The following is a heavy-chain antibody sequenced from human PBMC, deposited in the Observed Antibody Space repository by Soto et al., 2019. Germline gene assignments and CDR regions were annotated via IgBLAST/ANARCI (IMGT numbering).Heavy chain of an antibody. CDR1: GYSFAGYW. CDR2: IDPSDSQT. J-gene: IGHJ4*02. Sequence: GESLKISCKGSGYSFAGYWITWVRQKPGKGLEWMGRIDPSDSQTYYSPSFRGHVTTSVTKSITTVFLQWSSLRASDTAMYYCARQIYDSDTGPNFQYYFDSWGQGTPVTVSS. D-gene: IGHD3-22*01. CDR3: ARQIYDSDTGPNFQYYFDS. V-gene: IGHV5-10-1*01.